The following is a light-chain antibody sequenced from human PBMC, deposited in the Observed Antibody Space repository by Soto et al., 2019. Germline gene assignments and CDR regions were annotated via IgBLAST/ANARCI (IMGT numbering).Light chain of an antibody. CDR1: SSEVGSYNF. J-gene: IGLJ2*01. Sequence: QSALTQPASVSGSPVQSITISCTGTSSEVGSYNFVSWYQQHPGKAPKLMIYDVTNRPSGVSSRFSGSKSGNTAPLAISGLQAEDEADYYCRSYTTSNTLVFGGGTKLTVL. CDR2: DVT. CDR3: RSYTTSNTLV. V-gene: IGLV2-14*03.